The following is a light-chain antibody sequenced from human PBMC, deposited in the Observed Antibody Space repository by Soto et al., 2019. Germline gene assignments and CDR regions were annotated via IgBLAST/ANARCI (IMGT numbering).Light chain of an antibody. CDR2: DAS. CDR1: QSANTY. V-gene: IGKV3-11*01. J-gene: IGKJ4*01. Sequence: EIVLTQSPATLSLSPGESATLSCRASQSANTYLAWYQHKPGQVPRLLIYDASNRASGIPTRFSGSGSGTDFTLTISSLEPEDFAVSYCQQCAIWPLTFGGGTKVDIK. CDR3: QQCAIWPLT.